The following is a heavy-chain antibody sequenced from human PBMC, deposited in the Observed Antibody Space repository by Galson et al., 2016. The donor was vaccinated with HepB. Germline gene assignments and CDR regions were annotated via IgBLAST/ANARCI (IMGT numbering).Heavy chain of an antibody. D-gene: IGHD3-16*01. CDR3: ARLRDYDYVWGSSSYDY. Sequence: QSGAEVKKPGESLKISCEGSGYTFASYWIAWVRQMPGKGPEWMGIIYPADSDTRYSPSFRGQVTISADKSISTAYLQWSSLKAPDSATYYCARLRDYDYVWGSSSYDYWGQGTLVTVSS. CDR2: IYPADSDT. V-gene: IGHV5-51*01. CDR1: GYTFASYW. J-gene: IGHJ4*02.